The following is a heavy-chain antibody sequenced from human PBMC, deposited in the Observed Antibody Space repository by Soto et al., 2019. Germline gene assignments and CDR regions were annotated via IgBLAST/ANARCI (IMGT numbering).Heavy chain of an antibody. CDR2: INHSGST. CDR3: ARGRDYYDSSGYYYFDY. Sequence: SETLSLTCAVYGGSFSGYYWSWIRQPPGKGLEWIGEINHSGSTNYNPSLKSRVTISVDTSKNQFSLKLSSVTAADTAVDYCARGRDYYDSSGYYYFDYWGQGTLVTVSS. V-gene: IGHV4-34*01. CDR1: GGSFSGYY. D-gene: IGHD3-22*01. J-gene: IGHJ4*02.